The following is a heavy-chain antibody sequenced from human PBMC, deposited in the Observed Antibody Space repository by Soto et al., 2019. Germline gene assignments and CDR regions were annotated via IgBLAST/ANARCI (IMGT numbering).Heavy chain of an antibody. CDR1: GGSITSGDYC. CDR3: ARAPPLPYRDYYFHYVMDV. V-gene: IGHV4-30-4*01. J-gene: IGHJ6*02. Sequence: SETLSLTCPVSGGSITSGDYCWSWLRQPPGKGLEWRGCIYSSRGTYYTRSLKRRLTRSIHTSKNQFSLTLSSVTPADTAMYFCARAPPLPYRDYYFHYVMDVWGQGTTVT. CDR2: IYSSRGT.